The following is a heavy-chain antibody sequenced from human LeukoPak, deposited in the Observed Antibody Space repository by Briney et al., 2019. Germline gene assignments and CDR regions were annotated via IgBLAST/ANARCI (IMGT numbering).Heavy chain of an antibody. CDR2: IRYDGSNK. V-gene: IGHV3-30*02. CDR3: AKDGVAATTTTRYNWFDP. CDR1: GFTFSSYA. D-gene: IGHD2-15*01. Sequence: GGSLRLSCAASGFTFSSYAMSWVRQAPGKGLEWVAFIRYDGSNKYYADSVKGRFTISRDNSKNTLYLQMNSLRAEDTAVYYCAKDGVAATTTTRYNWFDPWGQGTLVTVSS. J-gene: IGHJ5*02.